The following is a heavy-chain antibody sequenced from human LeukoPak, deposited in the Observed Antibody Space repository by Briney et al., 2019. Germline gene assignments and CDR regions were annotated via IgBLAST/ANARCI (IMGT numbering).Heavy chain of an antibody. CDR2: IKSDGTGI. V-gene: IGHV3-74*03. Sequence: PGGSLRLSCTASGFTFSDYWRYWVRQAPGKGLVWVSRIKSDGTGILYEDFAEGRFTISRDNAKNALYLQMSSLREEDTAVYYCVRGQTIDFWGQGVLVTVSS. D-gene: IGHD3-10*01. CDR3: VRGQTIDF. CDR1: GFTFSDYW. J-gene: IGHJ4*02.